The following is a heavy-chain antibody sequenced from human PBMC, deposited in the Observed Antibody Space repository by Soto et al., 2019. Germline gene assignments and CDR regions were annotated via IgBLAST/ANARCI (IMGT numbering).Heavy chain of an antibody. CDR1: GGTFSSYA. D-gene: IGHD1-26*01. J-gene: IGHJ3*02. CDR2: IIPIFGTA. Sequence: GASVKVSCKASGGTFSSYAISWVRQAPGQGLEWMGGIIPIFGTANYAQKFQGRVTITADESTSTAYMELSSLRSEDTAVYYCARASGSYNRDAFDIWGQGTMVTVSS. CDR3: ARASGSYNRDAFDI. V-gene: IGHV1-69*13.